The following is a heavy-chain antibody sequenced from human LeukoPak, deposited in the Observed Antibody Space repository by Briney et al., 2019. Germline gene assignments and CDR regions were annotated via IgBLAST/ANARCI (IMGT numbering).Heavy chain of an antibody. V-gene: IGHV3-53*05. D-gene: IGHD3-16*01. Sequence: PGGSLRLTCAASGFTVSSNYMYWVRQAPGKGLEWVSVIYSGGSTYYADSVKGRFTISRDNSKNALYLQMNSLRAEDTAVYYCASSLGGIFDYWGQGTLVTVSS. CDR1: GFTVSSNY. CDR2: IYSGGST. J-gene: IGHJ4*02. CDR3: ASSLGGIFDY.